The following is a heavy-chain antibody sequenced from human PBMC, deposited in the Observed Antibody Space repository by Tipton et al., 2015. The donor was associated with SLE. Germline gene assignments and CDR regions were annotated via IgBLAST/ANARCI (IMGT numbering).Heavy chain of an antibody. Sequence: TLSLTCAVYGGSFSGYYWSWIRQPPGKGLEWIGEINHSGSSNCNPSLESRVTISVDTSKNQFSLKLSSVTAADTAVYYCARYHRAYYYDSSGPDAFDIWGQGTMVTVSS. CDR1: GGSFSGYY. V-gene: IGHV4-34*01. CDR3: ARYHRAYYYDSSGPDAFDI. CDR2: INHSGSS. D-gene: IGHD3-22*01. J-gene: IGHJ3*02.